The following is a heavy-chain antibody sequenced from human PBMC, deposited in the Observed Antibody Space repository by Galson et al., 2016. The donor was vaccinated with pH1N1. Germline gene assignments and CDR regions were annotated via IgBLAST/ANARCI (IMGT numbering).Heavy chain of an antibody. CDR3: AREVWLRRGYYIVH. J-gene: IGHJ4*02. V-gene: IGHV6-1*01. CDR2: IYHRSKWYY. D-gene: IGHD3-3*01. CDR1: GDSVSSSSDT. Sequence: CAISGDSVSSSSDTWNWIRQSPRRGLEWLGRIYHRSKWYYEYAPSLQGRLRISPDTSSNQMSLHLNSVTLDDAAVYYCAREVWLRRGYYIVHWGQGRLVTVSS.